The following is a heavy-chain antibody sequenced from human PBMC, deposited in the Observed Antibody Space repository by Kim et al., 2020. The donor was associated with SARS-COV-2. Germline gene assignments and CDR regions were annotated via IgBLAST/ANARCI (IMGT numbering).Heavy chain of an antibody. V-gene: IGHV4-39*07. J-gene: IGHJ4*02. D-gene: IGHD4-17*01. CDR3: ANILRTGTLYFEY. Sequence: YNPPLKSRVTISVTTAKNQFSLRLTSVTAADTAVYFCANILRTGTLYFEYWGQGTLATVSP.